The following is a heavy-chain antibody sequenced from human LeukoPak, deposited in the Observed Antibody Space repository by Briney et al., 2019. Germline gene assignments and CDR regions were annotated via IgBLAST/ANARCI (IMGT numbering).Heavy chain of an antibody. Sequence: GGSLRLSGAASGLTFGSYSMNWVRQAPGKGLEWVSSISSSSSYIYYADSVKGRFTISRDNAKNSLYLQMNSLRAEDTAVYYCAREDYYDSSGYYFDYWGQGALVTVSS. J-gene: IGHJ4*02. CDR1: GLTFGSYS. V-gene: IGHV3-21*01. CDR2: ISSSSSYI. D-gene: IGHD3-22*01. CDR3: AREDYYDSSGYYFDY.